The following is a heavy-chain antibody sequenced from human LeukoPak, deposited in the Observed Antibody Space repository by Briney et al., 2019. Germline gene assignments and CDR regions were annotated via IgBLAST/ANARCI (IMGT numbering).Heavy chain of an antibody. D-gene: IGHD3-10*01. V-gene: IGHV4-4*07. J-gene: IGHJ4*02. Sequence: SETLSLTCTVSGGSISSYYWSWIRQPAGKGLEWIGRIYTSGSTNYNPSLKSRVTMSVDTSKNQSSLKLNSVTAADTAVYYCAKSPETSGMLRAAARGHYFDYWGQGTLVTVSS. CDR1: GGSISSYY. CDR3: AKSPETSGMLRAAARGHYFDY. CDR2: IYTSGST.